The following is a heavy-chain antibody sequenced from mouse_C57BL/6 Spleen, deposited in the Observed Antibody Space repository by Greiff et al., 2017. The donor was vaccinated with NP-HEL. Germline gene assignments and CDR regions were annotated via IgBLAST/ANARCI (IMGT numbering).Heavy chain of an antibody. CDR2: INPNNGGT. D-gene: IGHD1-1*01. J-gene: IGHJ3*01. V-gene: IGHV1-26*01. CDR1: GYTFTDYY. CDR3: ARGDGSSYGAY. Sequence: EVQLQQSGPELVKPGASVKISCKASGYTFTDYYMNWVKQSHGKSLEWIGDINPNNGGTSYNQKFKGKATLTVDKSSSTAYMELRSLTSEDSAVYYCARGDGSSYGAYWGQGTLVTVSA.